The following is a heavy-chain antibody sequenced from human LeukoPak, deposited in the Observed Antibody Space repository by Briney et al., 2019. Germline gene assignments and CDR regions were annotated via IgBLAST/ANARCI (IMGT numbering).Heavy chain of an antibody. CDR3: ARDGEVGATKAGY. J-gene: IGHJ4*02. CDR1: GFTFSSYA. Sequence: PGRSLRLSCAASGFTFSSYAMHWVRQAPGKGLEWVAVISYDGSNKYYADSVKGRFTISRDNSKNTLYLQMNSLRAEDTAVYYCARDGEVGATKAGYWGQGTLVTVSS. V-gene: IGHV3-30*04. CDR2: ISYDGSNK. D-gene: IGHD1-26*01.